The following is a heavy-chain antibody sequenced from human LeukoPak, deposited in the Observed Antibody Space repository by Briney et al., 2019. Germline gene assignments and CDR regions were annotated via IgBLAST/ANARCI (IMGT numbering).Heavy chain of an antibody. CDR3: ARGSRGLGSGSYYNMVSNWFDP. V-gene: IGHV4-39*07. CDR2: IFYDGSS. CDR1: RGSIRNSNYY. D-gene: IGHD3-10*01. Sequence: SETLSLTCTVSRGSIRNSNYYWGWIRQPPGKGLEWIGSIFYDGSSDYNPSLKSRVTISVDTSKNQFSLKLSSVTAADTAVYYCARGSRGLGSGSYYNMVSNWFDPWGQGTLVTVSS. J-gene: IGHJ5*02.